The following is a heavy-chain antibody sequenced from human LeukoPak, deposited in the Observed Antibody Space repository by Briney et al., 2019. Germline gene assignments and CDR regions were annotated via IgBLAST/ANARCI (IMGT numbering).Heavy chain of an antibody. CDR2: ISSNGGST. V-gene: IGHV3-64*01. J-gene: IGHJ6*03. CDR3: ARDGVRAYCGGDCMDV. Sequence: GGSLRLSCAASGFTFSSYSMNWVRQAPGKGLEYVSAISSNGGSTYYANSVKGRFTISRDNSKNTLYLQMNSLRAEDTAVYYCARDGVRAYCGGDCMDVWGKGTTVTISS. CDR1: GFTFSSYS. D-gene: IGHD2-21*01.